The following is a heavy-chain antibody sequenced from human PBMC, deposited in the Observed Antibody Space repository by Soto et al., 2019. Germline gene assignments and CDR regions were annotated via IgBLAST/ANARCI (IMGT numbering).Heavy chain of an antibody. CDR3: AREDIVGYDTVDAFDI. J-gene: IGHJ3*02. D-gene: IGHD5-12*01. CDR2: IWYDGSNK. V-gene: IGHV3-33*01. Sequence: QVQLVESGGGVVQPGRSLRLSCAASGFTFSSYGMHWVRQAPGKGLEWVAVIWYDGSNKYYADSVKGRFTISRDNSKHTLYLQLNSLRAEDTAVYYCAREDIVGYDTVDAFDIWGQGTMVTVSS. CDR1: GFTFSSYG.